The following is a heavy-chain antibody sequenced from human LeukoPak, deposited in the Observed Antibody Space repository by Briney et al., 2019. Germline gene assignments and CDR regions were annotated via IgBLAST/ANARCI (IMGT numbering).Heavy chain of an antibody. CDR2: IYYSGNT. Sequence: SETLSLTCTVSGGSISSSTDYWGWIRQPPGKGLEWIGSIYYSGNTYYNPSLRSRVTIFVDTSKNQFSLKLSSVTAADTAVYYCARTTEGYCRGRSCYSYYYYMDVWGKGTTVTVSS. CDR3: ARTTEGYCRGRSCYSYYYYMDV. CDR1: GGSISSSTDY. J-gene: IGHJ6*03. V-gene: IGHV4-39*01. D-gene: IGHD2-15*01.